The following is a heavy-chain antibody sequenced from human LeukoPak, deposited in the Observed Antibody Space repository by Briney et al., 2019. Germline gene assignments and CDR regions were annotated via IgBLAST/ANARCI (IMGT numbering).Heavy chain of an antibody. V-gene: IGHV1-8*01. CDR3: ARGRLGSSGWYGGFDP. CDR2: MNPNSGNT. CDR1: GYTFTSYD. Sequence: GASVKVSCKASGYTFTSYDINWVRQATGQGLEWMGWMNPNSGNTGYAQKFQGRVTMTRNTSISTAYMELSSLRSEDTAVYYCARGRLGSSGWYGGFDPWGQGTLVTVSP. J-gene: IGHJ5*02. D-gene: IGHD6-19*01.